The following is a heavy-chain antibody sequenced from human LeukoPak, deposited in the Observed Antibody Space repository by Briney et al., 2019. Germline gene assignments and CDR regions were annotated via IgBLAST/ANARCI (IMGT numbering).Heavy chain of an antibody. Sequence: PGGSLRLSCATSGFTFSTYAMSWVRQAPGKGLEWVSAIGGTGGRTFYADSVKGRFTISRDDSKNTLDLQMNSLRPEDTAVYYCAKDKAFLAGYFDYWGQGNLVTVSS. CDR2: IGGTGGRT. V-gene: IGHV3-23*01. J-gene: IGHJ4*02. CDR1: GFTFSTYA. CDR3: AKDKAFLAGYFDY.